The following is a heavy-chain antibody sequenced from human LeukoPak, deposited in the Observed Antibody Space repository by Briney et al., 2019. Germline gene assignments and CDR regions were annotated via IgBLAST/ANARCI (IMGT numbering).Heavy chain of an antibody. CDR2: IYYSGST. CDR3: ARKEQWLPHDAFDI. Sequence: SETLSLTCTVSGGPISSSSYYWGWIRQPPGKGLEWIGSIYYSGSTYYNPSLKSRVTISVDTSKNQFSLKLSSVTAADTAVYYCARKEQWLPHDAFDIWGQGTMVTVSS. D-gene: IGHD6-19*01. J-gene: IGHJ3*02. CDR1: GGPISSSSYY. V-gene: IGHV4-39*01.